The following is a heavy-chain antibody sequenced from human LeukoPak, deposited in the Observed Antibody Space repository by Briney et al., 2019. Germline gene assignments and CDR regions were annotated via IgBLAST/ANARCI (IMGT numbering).Heavy chain of an antibody. CDR3: ARDRAMADY. Sequence: EASVKVSCKASGNIFTSYPIHWVRQAPGQRLEWMGWINTGNGNTKYSQKFEGRVTVTRDTSATAAYMELSSLRSEDTAVYYCARDRAMADYWGQGTLVTVSS. CDR2: INTGNGNT. J-gene: IGHJ4*02. V-gene: IGHV1-3*04. CDR1: GNIFTSYP. D-gene: IGHD5-18*01.